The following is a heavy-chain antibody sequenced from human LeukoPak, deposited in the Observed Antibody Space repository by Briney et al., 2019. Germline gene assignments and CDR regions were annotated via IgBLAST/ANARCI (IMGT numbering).Heavy chain of an antibody. J-gene: IGHJ4*02. CDR2: IYSGDSS. CDR3: TRARRGYSYVHYFDY. D-gene: IGHD5-18*01. V-gene: IGHV3-66*01. CDR1: GFTVSSNY. Sequence: GGSLRLSCAASGFTVSSNYMSWVRQAPGKGLEWVSIIYSGDSSYYADSVKGRFTISSDNSENTLYLQMNSLRAEDTAVYYCTRARRGYSYVHYFDYWGQGTLVTVSS.